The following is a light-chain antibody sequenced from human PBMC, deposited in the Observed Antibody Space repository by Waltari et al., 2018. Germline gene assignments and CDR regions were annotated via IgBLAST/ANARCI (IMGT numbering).Light chain of an antibody. J-gene: IGKJ1*01. Sequence: ESVLTQSPDTLSLSPGERATLACRASQRVSRALAWYQQKPGQAPRLRISGASNRASGIPDRFSGSGSGTDFSLTISRLEPEDFAVYHCQHYVRLPVTFGQGTRVEIK. CDR1: QRVSRA. CDR2: GAS. CDR3: QHYVRLPVT. V-gene: IGKV3-20*01.